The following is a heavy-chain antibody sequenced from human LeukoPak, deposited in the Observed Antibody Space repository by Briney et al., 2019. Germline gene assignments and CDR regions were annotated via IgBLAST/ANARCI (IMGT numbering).Heavy chain of an antibody. CDR3: ARKDPIVVVSAAISRSPGFDP. Sequence: ASVKVSCKASGYTFTGYYMHWVRQAPGQGLEWMGWINPNSGGTNYAQKFQGRVTMTRDTPISTAYMELTRLTSDDTAVYYCARKDPIVVVSAAISRSPGFDPWGQGTLVTVSS. D-gene: IGHD2-2*02. CDR2: INPNSGGT. CDR1: GYTFTGYY. J-gene: IGHJ5*02. V-gene: IGHV1-2*02.